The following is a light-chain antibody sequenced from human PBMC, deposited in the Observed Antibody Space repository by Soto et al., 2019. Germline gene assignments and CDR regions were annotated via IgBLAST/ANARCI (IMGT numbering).Light chain of an antibody. J-gene: IGKJ1*01. CDR3: QQYNNWPPWT. CDR2: GAS. V-gene: IGKV3-15*01. CDR1: QSVSSN. Sequence: IVMTQSPATLSVSPGERPTLSSRSSQSVSSNLAWYQQKPGQAPRLILYGASTRATGIPARFSGSGSGTEFTLTISSLQSEDFAVYYCQQYNNWPPWTFGQGTKVDIK.